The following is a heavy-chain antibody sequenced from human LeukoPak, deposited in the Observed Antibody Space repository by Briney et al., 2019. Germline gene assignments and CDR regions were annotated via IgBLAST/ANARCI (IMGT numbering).Heavy chain of an antibody. CDR1: GFTLSSYS. CDR2: ISSSSSYI. J-gene: IGHJ3*02. V-gene: IGHV3-21*01. CDR3: ARDHYYDSSGSAAFDI. Sequence: GGSLRLSCAASGFTLSSYSMNWVRQAPGKGLEWVSSISSSSSYIYYADSVKGRFTISRDNAKNSLYLQMNSLRAEDTAVYYCARDHYYDSSGSAAFDIWGQGTMVTVSS. D-gene: IGHD3-22*01.